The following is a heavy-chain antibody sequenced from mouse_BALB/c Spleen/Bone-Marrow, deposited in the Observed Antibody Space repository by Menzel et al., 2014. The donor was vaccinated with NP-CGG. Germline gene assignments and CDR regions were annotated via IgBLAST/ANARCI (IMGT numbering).Heavy chain of an antibody. J-gene: IGHJ2*01. Sequence: QVQLQQSGAELAKPGASVKMSCKAPDYTFTSYWMHWVKQRPGQGLEWIGYINPSTGYTAYNQKFKDKATLTADKSSSTAYMQLSSLTSEDSAVYYCARSGFDYWGQGTTFTVSS. CDR2: INPSTGYT. CDR3: ARSGFDY. V-gene: IGHV1-7*01. CDR1: DYTFTSYW. D-gene: IGHD4-1*01.